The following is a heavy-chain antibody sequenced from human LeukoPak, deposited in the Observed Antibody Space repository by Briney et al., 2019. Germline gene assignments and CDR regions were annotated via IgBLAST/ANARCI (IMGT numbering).Heavy chain of an antibody. CDR1: GFTFSSYA. CDR3: AKVDDESGIEDEKASDN. Sequence: PGGSLRLSCAASGFTFSSYAMSWVRQAPGKGLEWVSAISGSGGSAYYADSVKGRFTISRDNSKNTLYLQMNSLRAEDTAVYYCAKVDDESGIEDEKASDNWGQGTLVTVSS. V-gene: IGHV3-23*01. D-gene: IGHD2-15*01. J-gene: IGHJ4*02. CDR2: ISGSGGSA.